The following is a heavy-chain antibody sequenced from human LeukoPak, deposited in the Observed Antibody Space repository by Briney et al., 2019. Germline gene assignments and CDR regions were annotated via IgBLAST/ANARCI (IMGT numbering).Heavy chain of an antibody. V-gene: IGHV3-23*01. Sequence: GGSLRLSCAASGFTFSSYAMSWVRQAPGKGLEWVSAISGSGGSTYYADSVKGRFTISRDNSKNTLYLQMSSLRAEDTAVYYCAKQYYDSSGSDYWGQGTLVTVSS. CDR1: GFTFSSYA. CDR3: AKQYYDSSGSDY. CDR2: ISGSGGST. D-gene: IGHD3-22*01. J-gene: IGHJ4*02.